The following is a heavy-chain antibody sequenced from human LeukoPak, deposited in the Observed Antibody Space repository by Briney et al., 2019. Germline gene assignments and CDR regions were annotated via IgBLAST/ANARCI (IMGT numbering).Heavy chain of an antibody. CDR3: AREEDAFDI. J-gene: IGHJ3*02. CDR2: ISSSSSTI. Sequence: PGGSLRLSRAASGFTFSSYSMNWVRQAPGKGLEWVSYISSSSSTIYYADSVKGRFTISRDNAKNSLYLQMNSLRAEDTAVYYCAREEDAFDIWGQGTMVTVSS. V-gene: IGHV3-48*01. CDR1: GFTFSSYS.